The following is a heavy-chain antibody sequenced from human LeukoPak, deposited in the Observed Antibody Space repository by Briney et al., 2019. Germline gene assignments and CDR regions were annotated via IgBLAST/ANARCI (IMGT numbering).Heavy chain of an antibody. V-gene: IGHV3-21*04. D-gene: IGHD5-18*01. Sequence: PGGSLRLSCTASGFTFSSYSMNWVRQAPGKGLEWVSSISSSSSYIYYADSVKGRFTISRDNAKNSLYLQMNSLRAEDTAVYYCAKDRRYSYGPTDGWGQGTLVTVSS. J-gene: IGHJ4*02. CDR1: GFTFSSYS. CDR2: ISSSSSYI. CDR3: AKDRRYSYGPTDG.